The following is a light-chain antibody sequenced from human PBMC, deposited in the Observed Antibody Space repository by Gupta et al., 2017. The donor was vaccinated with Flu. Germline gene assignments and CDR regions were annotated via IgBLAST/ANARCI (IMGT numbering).Light chain of an antibody. CDR1: SSDVGSYNL. CDR2: EVT. Sequence: QSALTQAASVSGSPGQSITISCTGTSSDVGSYNLVSLAQQRPGEVPNLLIYEVTKRPSGVPYRFSGSKSPNAASLTTPPLQADDEADYYCSSYAPPMSRYVFGTGTKVTVL. V-gene: IGLV2-23*02. CDR3: SSYAPPMSRYV. J-gene: IGLJ1*01.